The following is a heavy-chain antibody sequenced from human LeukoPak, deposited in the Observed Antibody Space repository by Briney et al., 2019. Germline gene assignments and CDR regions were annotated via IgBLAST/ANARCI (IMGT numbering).Heavy chain of an antibody. CDR1: RFTFSNYG. D-gene: IGHD3-22*01. CDR2: ISYDGSKK. J-gene: IGHJ4*02. CDR3: ARRGYHDSSGYDY. V-gene: IGHV3-30*03. Sequence: GGSLRLSCAASRFTFSNYGMHWVRQAPGKGLEWVAVISYDGSKKYYADSVKGRFTISRDNAKNSVFLQINNLRAEDTAIYYCARRGYHDSSGYDYWGQGTLVTVSS.